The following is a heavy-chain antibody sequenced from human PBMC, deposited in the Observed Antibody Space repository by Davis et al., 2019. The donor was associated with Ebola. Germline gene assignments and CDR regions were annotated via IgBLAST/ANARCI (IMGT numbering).Heavy chain of an antibody. CDR1: GGSVSSGTYY. J-gene: IGHJ4*02. CDR3: ARESTYYGSGSYGYFDH. D-gene: IGHD3-10*01. Sequence: PSETLSLTCTVSGGSVSSGTYYWSWIRQPPGKGLEWIGYISHSGSINFHPSLKSRVTISRDTSKNPFSLKLSSVTAADTAAYYCARESTYYGSGSYGYFDHWGQGTLVTVSS. CDR2: ISHSGSI. V-gene: IGHV4-61*01.